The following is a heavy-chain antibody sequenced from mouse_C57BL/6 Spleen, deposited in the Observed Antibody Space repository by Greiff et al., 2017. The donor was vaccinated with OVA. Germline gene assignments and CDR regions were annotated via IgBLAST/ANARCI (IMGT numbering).Heavy chain of an antibody. CDR3: TRKREKTGPFDY. CDR1: GYTFTSYW. D-gene: IGHD4-1*01. V-gene: IGHV1-5*01. J-gene: IGHJ2*01. CDR2: IYPGTSDT. Sequence: VHVKQSGTVLARPGASVKMSCKTSGYTFTSYWMHWVNQRPGQGLEWIGAIYPGTSDTSYNQKFKGKAKLTAVTSASTAYMELSSLTNEDSAVYYCTRKREKTGPFDYWGQGTTLTVSS.